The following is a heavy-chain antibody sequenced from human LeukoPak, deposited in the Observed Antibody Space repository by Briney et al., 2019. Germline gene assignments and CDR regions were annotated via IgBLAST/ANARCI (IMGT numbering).Heavy chain of an antibody. CDR2: INPNSGGT. D-gene: IGHD3-3*01. J-gene: IGHJ4*02. CDR3: ARELRDGYKAGIDY. Sequence: ASVKVSCKASGYTFTGYYMHWVRQAPGQGLEWMGWINPNSGGTNYAQKFQGRVTMTRDTSISTAYMELSRLRSDDTAVYYCARELRDGYKAGIDYWGQGTLVTVSS. CDR1: GYTFTGYY. V-gene: IGHV1-2*02.